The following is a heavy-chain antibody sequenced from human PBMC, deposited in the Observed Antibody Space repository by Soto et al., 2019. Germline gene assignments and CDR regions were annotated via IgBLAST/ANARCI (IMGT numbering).Heavy chain of an antibody. V-gene: IGHV3-11*01. CDR1: GFTFSDYY. Sequence: GGSLRLSCAASGFTFSDYYMSWIRQAPGRGLEWVSYISSSGSAIYYADSMKGRFTMSRDNAKNSLYLQMNSLRAEDTAVYYCARAPSGSGGSTSCYDYWGQGTLVTVSS. D-gene: IGHD2-2*01. CDR3: ARAPSGSGGSTSCYDY. CDR2: ISSSGSAI. J-gene: IGHJ4*02.